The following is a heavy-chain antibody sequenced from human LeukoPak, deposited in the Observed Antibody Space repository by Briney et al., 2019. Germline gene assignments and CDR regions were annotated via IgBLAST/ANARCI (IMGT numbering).Heavy chain of an antibody. CDR1: GFTFSNYW. V-gene: IGHV3-7*01. J-gene: IGHJ4*02. CDR2: IGQDGSEN. CDR3: ATGGGWYLYY. D-gene: IGHD6-19*01. Sequence: GGSLRLSCAASGFTFSNYWMNWVRQAPGKGLEWVASIGQDGSENYYVDSVKGRFTISRDNAKNSLYLQMNSLRVEDTAVYYCATGGGWYLYYWGQGALITASS.